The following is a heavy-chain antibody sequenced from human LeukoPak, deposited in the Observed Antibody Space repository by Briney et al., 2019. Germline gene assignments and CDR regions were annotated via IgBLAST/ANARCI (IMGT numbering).Heavy chain of an antibody. J-gene: IGHJ4*02. D-gene: IGHD5-18*01. CDR3: AREGGPDTAFDY. V-gene: IGHV1-69*13. Sequence: GASVKVSCKASGGTFSSYAISWVRQAPGPGLEWMGGIIPIFGTANYAQKFQGRVTITADESTSTAYMELSSLRSEDTAVYYCAREGGPDTAFDYWGQGTLVTVSS. CDR1: GGTFSSYA. CDR2: IIPIFGTA.